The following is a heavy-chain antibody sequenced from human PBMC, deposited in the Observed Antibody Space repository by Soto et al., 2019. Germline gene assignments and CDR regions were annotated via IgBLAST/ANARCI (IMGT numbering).Heavy chain of an antibody. J-gene: IGHJ4*02. D-gene: IGHD5-12*01. CDR1: GYXFIGYY. Sequence: QVQLVQSGAEVKKXGASVKVSCKASGYXFIGYYXXWVXQAPXQGLEWMGWINPNSGGAKYSQKFQAWVTMTSDTSISTAYMELSRLKSDDTAVYYCARSGGGYDLGDYWGQGTLVTVSS. CDR3: ARSGGGYDLGDY. V-gene: IGHV1-2*04. CDR2: INPNSGGA.